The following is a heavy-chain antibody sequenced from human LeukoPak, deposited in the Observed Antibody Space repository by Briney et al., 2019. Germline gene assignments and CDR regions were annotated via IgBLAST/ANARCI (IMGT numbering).Heavy chain of an antibody. D-gene: IGHD2-15*01. CDR2: IYYSGST. CDR3: ARAGNCSGGSCSDPNWFDP. CDR1: GGSISSSSYY. Sequence: SETLSLTCTVSGGSISSSSYYWGWIRQPPGKGLEWIGSIYYSGSTYYNPSLKSRVTISVDTSKNQFSLKLSSVTAADTAVYYCARAGNCSGGSCSDPNWFDPWGQGTLVTVSS. V-gene: IGHV4-39*07. J-gene: IGHJ5*02.